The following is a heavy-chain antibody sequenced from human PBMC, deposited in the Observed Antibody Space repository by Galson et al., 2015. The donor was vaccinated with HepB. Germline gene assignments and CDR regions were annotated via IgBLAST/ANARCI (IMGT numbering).Heavy chain of an antibody. CDR3: AKLAYCGGDCYWYYFDY. J-gene: IGHJ4*02. Sequence: SLRLSCAASGFTFSSYAMYWVRQAPGKGLEWVAVISYDGSNKYYADSVKGRFSISRDNSKNTLYLQMNSLRAEDTAVYYCAKLAYCGGDCYWYYFDYWGQGTLVTVSS. CDR2: ISYDGSNK. CDR1: GFTFSSYA. V-gene: IGHV3-30-3*02. D-gene: IGHD2-21*02.